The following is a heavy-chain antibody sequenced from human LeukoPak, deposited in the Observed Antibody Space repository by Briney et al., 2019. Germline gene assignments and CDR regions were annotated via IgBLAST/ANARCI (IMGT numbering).Heavy chain of an antibody. CDR1: GYTFTSYY. D-gene: IGHD5-12*01. V-gene: IGHV1-46*01. J-gene: IGHJ4*02. CDR3: ARDAARSYSGYDFSPYYLDN. Sequence: GASVKVSCKASGYTFTSYYMHWVRQAPGQGLEWMGILNPSDGRTTYAQNFQGRVTMTRGMSTNTVYMELSSLTSEDTAVYYCARDAARSYSGYDFSPYYLDNWGQGTLVTV. CDR2: LNPSDGRT.